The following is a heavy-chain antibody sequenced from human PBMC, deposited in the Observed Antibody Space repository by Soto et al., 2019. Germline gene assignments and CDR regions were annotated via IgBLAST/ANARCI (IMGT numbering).Heavy chain of an antibody. V-gene: IGHV4-39*01. Sequence: ETLSLTCSVSGGSISSSNYYWAWIRQPPGKGLGWIGSIYYIGNTYYNPSLKSRVTMSVDTSKNQFSLKVTSVTAADTAIYYCAREDRTNGYNYDYWGQGTLVTVSS. D-gene: IGHD1-1*01. J-gene: IGHJ4*02. CDR1: GGSISSSNYY. CDR2: IYYIGNT. CDR3: AREDRTNGYNYDY.